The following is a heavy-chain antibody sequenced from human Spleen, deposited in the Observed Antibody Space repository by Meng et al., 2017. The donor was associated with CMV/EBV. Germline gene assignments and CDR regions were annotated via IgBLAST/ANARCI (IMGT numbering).Heavy chain of an antibody. V-gene: IGHV4-38-2*02. D-gene: IGHD4-11*01. Sequence: SETLSLTCTVSGYSISSGYYWGWIRQPPGKGLEWIGSIYHSGSTYYNPSLKSRVTISVDTSKNQFSLKLSSVTAADTALYYCASLLDYTNFDYWGQGTLVTVSS. CDR1: GYSISSGYY. CDR3: ASLLDYTNFDY. J-gene: IGHJ4*02. CDR2: IYHSGST.